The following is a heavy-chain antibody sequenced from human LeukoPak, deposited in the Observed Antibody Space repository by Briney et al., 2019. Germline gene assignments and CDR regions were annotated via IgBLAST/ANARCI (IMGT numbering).Heavy chain of an antibody. Sequence: GGSLRLSCAASGFTFSSYWMHWVRQAPGKGLVWVSRINSDGSSTSYADSVKGRFTISRDNAKNTLYLQMNSQRAEDTAVYYCARSIQPWKVFDPWGQGTLVTVSS. CDR2: INSDGSST. V-gene: IGHV3-74*01. CDR3: ARSIQPWKVFDP. J-gene: IGHJ5*02. CDR1: GFTFSSYW. D-gene: IGHD5-18*01.